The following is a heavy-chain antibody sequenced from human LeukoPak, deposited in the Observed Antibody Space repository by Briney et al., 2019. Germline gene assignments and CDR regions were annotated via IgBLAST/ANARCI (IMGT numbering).Heavy chain of an antibody. V-gene: IGHV5-51*01. CDR1: GYSFTSYC. J-gene: IGHJ3*01. D-gene: IGHD1-26*01. CDR3: GMSGDRVPLQDDVFDV. Sequence: GESLKISCKVSGYSFTSYCIGWVRQMPGKGLEWMGIIYPGDSGPTYSPSFQGQVSISVDKSISTAYLQWSSLQASDTAMYYCGMSGDRVPLQDDVFDVWGQGTMVTVST. CDR2: IYPGDSGP.